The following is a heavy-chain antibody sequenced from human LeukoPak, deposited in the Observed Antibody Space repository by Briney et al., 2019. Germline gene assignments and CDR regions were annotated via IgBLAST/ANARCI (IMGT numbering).Heavy chain of an antibody. D-gene: IGHD2-21*02. CDR2: INQNGREK. CDR1: GFDFRRHW. Sequence: GGSLRLSCVAFGFDFRRHWMSWVRQAPGKGLEWVAYINQNGREKNFMDSVKGRFTISRGNAKNSLLLQMNSLRAEDTAVYYCARVGDGDMYFDYWGQGSLVTVSS. J-gene: IGHJ4*02. CDR3: ARVGDGDMYFDY. V-gene: IGHV3-7*01.